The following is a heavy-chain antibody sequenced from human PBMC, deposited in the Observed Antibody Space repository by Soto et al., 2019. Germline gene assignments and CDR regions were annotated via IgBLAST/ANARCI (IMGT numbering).Heavy chain of an antibody. CDR2: ISGSSSFT. V-gene: IGHV3-11*06. J-gene: IGHJ4*02. Sequence: LRLSCAASGFTFSDYYMSWIRQAPGKGLEWLSYISGSSSFTNYADSVKGRFTISRDNARKTLYLQMSSLRADDTAVYYCANGEQRIEAYDSWGLGTLVTVSS. D-gene: IGHD2-15*01. CDR1: GFTFSDYY. CDR3: ANGEQRIEAYDS.